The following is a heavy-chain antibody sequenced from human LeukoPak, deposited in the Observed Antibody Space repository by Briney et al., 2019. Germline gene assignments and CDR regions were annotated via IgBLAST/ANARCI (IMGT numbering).Heavy chain of an antibody. CDR3: AKDLERWLQLGYFQH. CDR2: ISGSGGST. V-gene: IGHV3-23*01. Sequence: GSLRLSCAASGFTFSSYAMSWVRQAPGKGLEWVSAISGSGGSTYYADSVKGRFTISRDNSKNTLYLQMNSLRAEDTAVYYCAKDLERWLQLGYFQHWGQGTLVTVSS. CDR1: GFTFSSYA. D-gene: IGHD5-24*01. J-gene: IGHJ1*01.